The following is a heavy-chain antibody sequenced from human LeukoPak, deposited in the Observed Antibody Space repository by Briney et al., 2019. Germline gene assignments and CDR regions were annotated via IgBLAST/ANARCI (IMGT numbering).Heavy chain of an antibody. Sequence: PGGSLRLSCAASGSTFNNYAMSWVRQAPGKGLEWVSAISGSGGSTYYADSVKGRFTISRDNSKNTLYLQMNSLRAEDTAVYYCAKASGSWDIDYWGQGTLVTVSS. V-gene: IGHV3-23*01. CDR1: GSTFNNYA. J-gene: IGHJ4*02. CDR2: ISGSGGST. D-gene: IGHD1-26*01. CDR3: AKASGSWDIDY.